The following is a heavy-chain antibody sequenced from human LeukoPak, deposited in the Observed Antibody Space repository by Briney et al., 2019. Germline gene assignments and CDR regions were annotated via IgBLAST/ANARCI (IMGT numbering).Heavy chain of an antibody. V-gene: IGHV1-2*02. CDR3: ARGGLNYYDSSGYYYWYAFDI. J-gene: IGHJ3*02. CDR2: INPNSGGT. Sequence: ASVKVSCKPSGYSFIDYYMHWVRQAPGQGLEWMGWINPNSGGTNYAQKFQGRVTMTRDTSISTAYMELSSLRSEDTAVYYCARGGLNYYDSSGYYYWYAFDIWGQGTMVTVSS. CDR1: GYSFIDYY. D-gene: IGHD3-22*01.